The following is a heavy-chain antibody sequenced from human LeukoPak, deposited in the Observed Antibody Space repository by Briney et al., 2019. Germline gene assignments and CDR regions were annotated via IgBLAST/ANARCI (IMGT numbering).Heavy chain of an antibody. CDR1: GYTFTSYG. CDR3: ARDGVLCTNGVCYPFDY. J-gene: IGHJ4*02. V-gene: IGHV1-18*01. Sequence: ASVKVSCKASGYTFTSYGISWVRQAPGQGLEWMGWISAYNGNTNYAQKLQGRVTMTTDTSTSTAYMELRSLRSDDTAVYYCARDGVLCTNGVCYPFDYWGQGTLVTVFS. CDR2: ISAYNGNT. D-gene: IGHD2-8*01.